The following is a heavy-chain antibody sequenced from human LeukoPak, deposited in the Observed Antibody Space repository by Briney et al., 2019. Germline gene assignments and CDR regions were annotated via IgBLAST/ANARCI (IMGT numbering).Heavy chain of an antibody. D-gene: IGHD4-17*01. Sequence: GGSLRLSCAASGFTFSSYSMHGLRQAPGKGLEWVSSISSSSSYIYYADSVKGRFTISRDNANNSLYLQTNSLRGEDTAVYYCASEKLRCLSYWGQGTLVTVSS. CDR2: ISSSSSYI. V-gene: IGHV3-21*01. CDR3: ASEKLRCLSY. CDR1: GFTFSSYS. J-gene: IGHJ4*02.